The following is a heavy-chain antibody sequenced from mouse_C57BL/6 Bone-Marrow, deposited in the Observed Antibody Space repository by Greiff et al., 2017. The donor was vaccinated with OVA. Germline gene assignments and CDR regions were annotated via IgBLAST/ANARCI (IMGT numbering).Heavy chain of an antibody. CDR2: IDPSDSYT. CDR3: AREGLAGTRIEY. CDR1: GYTFTSYW. Sequence: QVQLQQPGAELVKPGASVKLSCKASGYTFTSYWMQWVKQRPGQGLEWIGEIDPSDSYTNYNQKFKGKATLNVDTSSSTAYMQLSSLTSEDSAVYYCAREGLAGTRIEYWGQGTTLTVSS. V-gene: IGHV1-50*01. J-gene: IGHJ2*01. D-gene: IGHD4-1*01.